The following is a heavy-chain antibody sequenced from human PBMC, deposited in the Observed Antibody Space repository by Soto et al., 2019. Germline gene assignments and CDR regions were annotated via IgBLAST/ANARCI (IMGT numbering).Heavy chain of an antibody. V-gene: IGHV1-69*01. CDR2: IIPISGTA. D-gene: IGHD2-2*01. J-gene: IGHJ6*02. Sequence: QVQLVQSGAEVKKPGSSVEVSCKASGGTFSSYAISWVRQAPGQGLEWMGGIIPISGTANYAQKFQGRVTITAEESTSTAYMELSSRRSEDTAVYYCARSQGSSTSLEIYYYYYYGMDVWGQGTTVTVSS. CDR3: ARSQGSSTSLEIYYYYYYGMDV. CDR1: GGTFSSYA.